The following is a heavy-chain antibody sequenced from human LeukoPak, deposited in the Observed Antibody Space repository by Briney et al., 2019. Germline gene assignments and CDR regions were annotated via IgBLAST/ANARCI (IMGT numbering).Heavy chain of an antibody. CDR2: ISYEGKDK. J-gene: IGHJ4*02. CDR1: RFTFSRYG. CDR3: ARGYGGNSGAFDY. Sequence: PGGSLRLSCAVSRFTFSRYGIHWVRQAPGKGLEWVAIISYEGKDKYYGDSVKGRFTISRDNSKNTLFLQMNSLRVEDTAIYHCARGYGGNSGAFDYWGQGSPVTVSS. V-gene: IGHV3-30*04. D-gene: IGHD1-26*01.